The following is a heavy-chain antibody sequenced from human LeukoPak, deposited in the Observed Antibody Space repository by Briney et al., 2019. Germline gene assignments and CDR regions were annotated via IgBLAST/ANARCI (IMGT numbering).Heavy chain of an antibody. Sequence: GGSLRLSCAASGFTFSTYRMNWVRQAPGKGLEWVSFISSSSNTMYYADSVKGRFTISRDNAKNSLYLQMNSLRDEDTAVYYCVREFAMWGQGTLVTVSS. CDR1: GFTFSTYR. V-gene: IGHV3-48*02. CDR3: VREFAM. D-gene: IGHD2-2*01. J-gene: IGHJ4*02. CDR2: ISSSSNTM.